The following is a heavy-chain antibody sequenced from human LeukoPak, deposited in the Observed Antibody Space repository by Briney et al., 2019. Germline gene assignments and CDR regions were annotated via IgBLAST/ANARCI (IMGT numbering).Heavy chain of an antibody. CDR2: IRYDGDNE. CDR1: GFTLSSYG. J-gene: IGHJ4*02. Sequence: GGSLRLSCAASGFTLSSYGMHWVRQAPGKGLEWVAFIRYDGDNEYYADSVKGRFTISRDNSKNTLYLQMNSLRAEDTAVYYCAQDLGQFRCFDYWGQGTLVTVSS. D-gene: IGHD3-10*01. V-gene: IGHV3-30*02. CDR3: AQDLGQFRCFDY.